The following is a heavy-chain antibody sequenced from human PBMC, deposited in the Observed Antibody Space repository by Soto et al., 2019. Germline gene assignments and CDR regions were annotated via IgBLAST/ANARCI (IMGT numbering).Heavy chain of an antibody. J-gene: IGHJ4*02. CDR3: AKYSSCPIGYFDY. CDR2: ISGSGGST. CDR1: GCTFSSYA. Sequence: PGGSLRLSCAASGCTFSSYAMSWVRQAPGKGLEWVSAISGSGGSTYYADSVKGRFTISRDNSKNTLYLPINSLRAEDMAVYYCAKYSSCPIGYFDYWGQGTLVTVSS. V-gene: IGHV3-23*01. D-gene: IGHD2-21*01.